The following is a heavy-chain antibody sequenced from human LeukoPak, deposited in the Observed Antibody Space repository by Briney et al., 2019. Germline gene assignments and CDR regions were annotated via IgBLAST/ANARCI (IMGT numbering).Heavy chain of an antibody. J-gene: IGHJ3*02. D-gene: IGHD2-15*01. CDR2: ISYDGSNK. V-gene: IGHV3-30*03. Sequence: GGSLRLSCAASGFTFSSYGMHWVRQAPGKGLEWVTLISYDGSNKYYADSVKGRFTISRDNSKNTLYLQMNSLRAGDTAVYYCARDCTGGTCYNAFDIWGQGTMVTVSS. CDR3: ARDCTGGTCYNAFDI. CDR1: GFTFSSYG.